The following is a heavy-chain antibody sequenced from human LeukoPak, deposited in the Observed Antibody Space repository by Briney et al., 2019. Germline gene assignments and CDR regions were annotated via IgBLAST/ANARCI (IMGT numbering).Heavy chain of an antibody. J-gene: IGHJ5*02. Sequence: SETLSLTCSVSGGSIRGYYWNWIRQPPGKGLEWIGYIYYSGSTNYNPSLKSRVTISVDKSKRQFSLNLTSVTAADTAVYYCARGGDYCNSFDPWGQGTLVSVSA. V-gene: IGHV4-59*01. CDR3: ARGGDYCNSFDP. CDR2: IYYSGST. CDR1: GGSIRGYY. D-gene: IGHD4-17*01.